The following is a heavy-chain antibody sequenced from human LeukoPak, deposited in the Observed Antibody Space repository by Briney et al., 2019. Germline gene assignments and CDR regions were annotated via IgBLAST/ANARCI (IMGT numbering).Heavy chain of an antibody. J-gene: IGHJ5*02. V-gene: IGHV3-30*18. CDR3: AKDSGYDFFRWFDP. Sequence: GGSLRLSCEASGFTFSDYGFHWVRQAPGQAPEWVPLISKNGDNRFYIDSVRGRFTISRDSSKNTVDLHMNSLRAEDTAVYYCAKDSGYDFFRWFDPWGQGTLVAVAS. D-gene: IGHD5-12*01. CDR2: ISKNGDNR. CDR1: GFTFSDYG.